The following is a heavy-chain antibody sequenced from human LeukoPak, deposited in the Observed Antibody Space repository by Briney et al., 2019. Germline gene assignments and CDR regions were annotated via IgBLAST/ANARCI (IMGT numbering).Heavy chain of an antibody. D-gene: IGHD3-10*01. CDR2: IYHSGST. J-gene: IGHJ4*02. Sequence: SETLSLTCTVSGGSISSNSYYWGWIRQPPGKGLEWIGSIYHSGSTYYNPSLKSRVTISVDTSKNQFSLKLSSVTAADTAVYYCARVGYGSGSYNYWGQGTLVTVSS. V-gene: IGHV4-39*07. CDR3: ARVGYGSGSYNY. CDR1: GGSISSNSYY.